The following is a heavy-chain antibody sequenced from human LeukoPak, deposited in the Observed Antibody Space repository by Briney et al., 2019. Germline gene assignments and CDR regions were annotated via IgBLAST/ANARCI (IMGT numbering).Heavy chain of an antibody. J-gene: IGHJ3*01. CDR2: IKQDGSDI. V-gene: IGHV3-7*01. CDR1: GFTFSNSW. CDR3: ARDPGVSGDWGTFDL. Sequence: GGSLRLSCAASGFTFSNSWMSWVRQAPGKGLEWVGNIKQDGSDIYYLGSVRGRFTISRDNAKESLYLQMSSLSAADTAMYYCARDPGVSGDWGTFDLWAKGQWSPSLQ. D-gene: IGHD2-21*01.